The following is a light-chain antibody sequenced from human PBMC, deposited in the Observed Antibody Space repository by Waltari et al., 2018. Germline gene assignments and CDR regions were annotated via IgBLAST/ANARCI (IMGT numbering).Light chain of an antibody. Sequence: EIQMTQSPPSLSASVGDRVTITCRASQDISNSLVWYQQKPGIAPKLLLYRCSRLESGVPSRFSGSGSGTDYALTIDGLQPEDFATYYCQQYHSTSITFGQGTRLEIK. CDR1: QDISNS. CDR3: QQYHSTSIT. CDR2: RCS. J-gene: IGKJ5*01. V-gene: IGKV1-NL1*01.